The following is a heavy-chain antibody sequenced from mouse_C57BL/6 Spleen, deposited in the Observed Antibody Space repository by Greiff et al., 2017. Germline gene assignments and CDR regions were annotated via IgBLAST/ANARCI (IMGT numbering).Heavy chain of an antibody. J-gene: IGHJ4*01. V-gene: IGHV1-64*01. CDR1: GYTFTSYW. D-gene: IGHD2-1*01. CDR2: IHPNSGST. CDR3: EREGNNAMDY. Sequence: QVQLKQPGAELVKPGASVKLSCKASGYTFTSYWMHWVQQRPGQGLEWIGMIHPNSGSTNYNEKFKSKATLTVDKSSSTAYMQLSSLTSEDSAVYYCEREGNNAMDYWGQGTSVTVSS.